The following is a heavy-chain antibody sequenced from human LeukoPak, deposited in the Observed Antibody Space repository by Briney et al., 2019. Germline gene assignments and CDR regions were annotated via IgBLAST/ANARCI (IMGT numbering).Heavy chain of an antibody. CDR3: VRDRGRASVDY. D-gene: IGHD1-26*01. J-gene: IGHJ4*02. CDR1: GFTFSGYW. V-gene: IGHV3-7*01. Sequence: PGGSLRLSCAASGFTFSGYWMSWVRQAPGKGLEGVANIKQDASEEYYVDSVKGRFTISRDNAKNSLYLQMNSLRAEDTAVYYCVRDRGRASVDYWGQGTLVTVSS. CDR2: IKQDASEE.